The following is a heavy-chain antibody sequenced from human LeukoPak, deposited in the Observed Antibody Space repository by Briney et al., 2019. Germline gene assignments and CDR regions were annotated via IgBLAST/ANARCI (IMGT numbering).Heavy chain of an antibody. V-gene: IGHV4-59*08. CDR1: GGSISSYY. Sequence: PSETLSLTCTVSGGSISSYYWSWIRQPPGKALEWIGYIYCSGSTHYNPSLKSRVTISVDTSKNQFSLKLSSVTAADTAVYYCAAVISSGWYNYWGQGTLVTVSS. CDR3: AAVISSGWYNY. J-gene: IGHJ4*02. CDR2: IYCSGST. D-gene: IGHD6-19*01.